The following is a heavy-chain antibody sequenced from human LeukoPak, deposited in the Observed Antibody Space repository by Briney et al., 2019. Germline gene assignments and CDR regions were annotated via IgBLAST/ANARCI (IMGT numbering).Heavy chain of an antibody. CDR1: GGSFSGYY. Sequence: SETLSLTCAVYGGSFSGYYWSWIRQPPGKGLEWIGYIYYSGSTNYNPSLKSRVTISVDTSKNQFSLKLTSVTAADTAVYYCARGRDGYNYFDYWGQGTLVTVSS. D-gene: IGHD5-24*01. CDR3: ARGRDGYNYFDY. CDR2: IYYSGST. J-gene: IGHJ4*02. V-gene: IGHV4-59*12.